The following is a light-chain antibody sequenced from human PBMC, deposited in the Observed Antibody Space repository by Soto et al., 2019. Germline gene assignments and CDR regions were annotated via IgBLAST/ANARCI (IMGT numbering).Light chain of an antibody. J-gene: IGLJ1*01. CDR2: EVN. Sequence: QSMMTQPASLSGSSGQSITISCTGTSSDIGAYDYVSWFQQHPGKAPKLMISEVNNRPSGVSNRFSGSKSGNTAYLTISGLQVEDEAEYFCLSFTTTSTHVFGTGTKVTVL. CDR1: SSDIGAYDY. V-gene: IGLV2-14*01. CDR3: LSFTTTSTHV.